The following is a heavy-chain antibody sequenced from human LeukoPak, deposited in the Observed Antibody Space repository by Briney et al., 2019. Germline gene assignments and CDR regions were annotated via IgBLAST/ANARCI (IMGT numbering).Heavy chain of an antibody. V-gene: IGHV4-4*07. CDR1: GGSISSYY. CDR3: ARDASSIAARWWFDP. J-gene: IGHJ5*02. D-gene: IGHD6-6*01. CDR2: IYTSGST. Sequence: SETLSLTCTVSGGSISSYYWSWIRQPAGKGLEWIGRIYTSGSTNYNPSLKSRVTMSVDTSKNQFSLKLSSVTAADTAVYYCARDASSIAARWWFDPWGQGTLVTVSS.